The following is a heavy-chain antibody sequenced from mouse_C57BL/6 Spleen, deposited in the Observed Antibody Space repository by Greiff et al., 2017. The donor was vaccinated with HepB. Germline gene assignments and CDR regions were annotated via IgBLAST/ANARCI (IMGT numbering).Heavy chain of an antibody. CDR3: AMDGYYGWFAY. V-gene: IGHV1-22*01. J-gene: IGHJ3*01. CDR1: GYTFTDYN. CDR2: INPNNGGT. Sequence: EVQLKQSGPELVKPGASVKMSCKASGYTFTDYNMHWVKQSHGKSLEWIGYINPNNGGTSYNQKFKGKATLTVNKSSSTAYMELRSLTSEVSAVYYCAMDGYYGWFAYWGQGTLVTVSA. D-gene: IGHD2-3*01.